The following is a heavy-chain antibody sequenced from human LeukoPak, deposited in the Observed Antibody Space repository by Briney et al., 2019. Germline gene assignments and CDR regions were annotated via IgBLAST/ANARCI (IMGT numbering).Heavy chain of an antibody. CDR3: ARDKGVLNDALDY. Sequence: GGSLRLSCAASGFAFSSNWMHWVRQAPGKGLVWVSHISTDARTIYYADSVKGRFTISRDNAKNSLYLQMNSLRAEDTAVYYCARDKGVLNDALDYWGQGTLVTVSS. V-gene: IGHV3-48*01. CDR2: ISTDARTI. J-gene: IGHJ4*02. D-gene: IGHD2-8*01. CDR1: GFAFSSNW.